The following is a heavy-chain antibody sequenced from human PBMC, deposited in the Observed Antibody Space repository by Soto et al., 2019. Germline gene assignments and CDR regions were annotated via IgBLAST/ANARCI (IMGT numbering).Heavy chain of an antibody. D-gene: IGHD5-12*01. CDR2: INHSGST. Sequence: ASETLSLTCAVYGGSFSGYYWSWIRQPPGKGLEWIGEINHSGSTNYNPSLKSRVTISVDTSKNQFSLKLSSVTAADTAVYYCARGNRDGYNYYYNWFDPWGQGTLVTVSS. CDR3: ARGNRDGYNYYYNWFDP. CDR1: GGSFSGYY. J-gene: IGHJ5*02. V-gene: IGHV4-34*01.